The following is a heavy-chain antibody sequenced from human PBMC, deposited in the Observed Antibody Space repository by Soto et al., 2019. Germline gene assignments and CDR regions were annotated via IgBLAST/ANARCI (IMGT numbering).Heavy chain of an antibody. D-gene: IGHD1-7*01. CDR2: ISSGGGTT. CDR1: GFTFSSYA. Sequence: GGSLRLSCAASGFTFSSYAMSWVRQAPGKGLEWVSAISSGGGTTDYADSVKGRFTISRDNSKNTLYLQMSSLRAEDTAVYYCAKRNYYFDYWGQGALVTVS. V-gene: IGHV3-23*01. J-gene: IGHJ4*02. CDR3: AKRNYYFDY.